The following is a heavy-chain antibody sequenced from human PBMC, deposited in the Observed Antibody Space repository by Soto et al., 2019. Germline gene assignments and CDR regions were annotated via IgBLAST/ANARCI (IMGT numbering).Heavy chain of an antibody. D-gene: IGHD1-1*01. CDR2: ISVHNGYT. CDR3: ARLEHNFGPHDY. V-gene: IGHV1-18*01. J-gene: IGHJ4*02. Sequence: QVQLAQSRAEVKKPGASVTVSCKASGYTFSSYGISWVRQAPGQGLEWVGWISVHNGYTKYATELQGRVTMTTDTSTSTAYMELRSLRSDDSAVYFCARLEHNFGPHDYWGQGTLVTVTS. CDR1: GYTFSSYG.